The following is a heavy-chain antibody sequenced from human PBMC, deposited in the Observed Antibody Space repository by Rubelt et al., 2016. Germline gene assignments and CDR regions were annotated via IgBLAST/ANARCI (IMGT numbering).Heavy chain of an antibody. V-gene: IGHV4-34*01. CDR3: ARGLDKYGY. CDR2: INHSGST. CDR1: GGSFSGYY. Sequence: QVQLQQWGAGLLKPSETLSLTCAVYGGSFSGYYWSWIRQPPGKGLEWIGEINHSGSTNYNPSFKSRVTISVDTSKNQFSLKLSAVTAADTAVYYCARGLDKYGYWGQGTLVTVSS. J-gene: IGHJ4*02. D-gene: IGHD2-2*01.